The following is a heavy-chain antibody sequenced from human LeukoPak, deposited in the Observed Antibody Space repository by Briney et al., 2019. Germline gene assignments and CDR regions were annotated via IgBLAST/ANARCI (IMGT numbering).Heavy chain of an antibody. CDR3: ARQRYSDY. CDR2: IKEDGSEN. V-gene: IGHV3-7*01. Sequence: GGSLRLSCAASGCTFSRYWMTWVRQAPGKGLEWVANIKEDGSENSYVESVKGRFTISRDNAKNSLYLQLNSLRAEDTAVYFCARQRYSDYWGQGTLVTVSS. J-gene: IGHJ4*02. CDR1: GCTFSRYW. D-gene: IGHD1-1*01.